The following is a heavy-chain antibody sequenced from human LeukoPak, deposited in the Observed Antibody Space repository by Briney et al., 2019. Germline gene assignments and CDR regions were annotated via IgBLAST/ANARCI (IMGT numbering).Heavy chain of an antibody. D-gene: IGHD2-15*01. CDR1: GGSISSYY. J-gene: IGHJ4*02. V-gene: IGHV4-59*12. Sequence: SETLSLTCTVSGGSISSYYWSWIRQPPGKGLEWIGYIYYSGSTNYNPSLKSRVTISVDTSKNQFSLKLSSVTAADTAVYYCARSSKTLVVVVAAIDYWGQGTLVTVSS. CDR2: IYYSGST. CDR3: ARSSKTLVVVVAAIDY.